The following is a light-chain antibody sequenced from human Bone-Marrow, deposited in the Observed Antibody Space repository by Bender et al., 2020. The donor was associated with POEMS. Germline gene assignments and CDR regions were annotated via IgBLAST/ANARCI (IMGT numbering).Light chain of an antibody. CDR1: SSNMGAGYG. V-gene: IGLV1-40*01. J-gene: IGLJ3*02. Sequence: QSVLTQPPSVSVAPGQTVTISCTGTSSNMGAGYGVNWYQQLPGTAPKLLIYNNENRPSGVPDRISGSKSGTSASLAITGLQAEEEADYYCQSYDISLSGWVFGGGTKLTAL. CDR3: QSYDISLSGWV. CDR2: NNE.